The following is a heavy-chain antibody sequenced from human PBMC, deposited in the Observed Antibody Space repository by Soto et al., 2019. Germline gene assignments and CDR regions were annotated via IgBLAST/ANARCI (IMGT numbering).Heavy chain of an antibody. Sequence: GGSLRLSCAASGFTFSSYAMSWVRQAPGKGLEWVSAISGSGGSTYYADSVKGRFTIFRDNSKNTPYLQMNSLRAEDTAVYYCAKSLKATIFGVVIPDDAFDIWGQGTMVTVSS. CDR1: GFTFSSYA. V-gene: IGHV3-23*01. D-gene: IGHD3-3*01. CDR3: AKSLKATIFGVVIPDDAFDI. J-gene: IGHJ3*02. CDR2: ISGSGGST.